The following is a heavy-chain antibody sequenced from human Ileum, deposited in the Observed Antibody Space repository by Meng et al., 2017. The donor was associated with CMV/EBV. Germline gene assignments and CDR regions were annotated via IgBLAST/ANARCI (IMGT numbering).Heavy chain of an antibody. CDR2: VYRGNLGI. V-gene: IGHV3-23*03. Sequence: GGSLRLSCAASGFTFRNYAMSWVRQAPGKGLEWVAVVYRGNLGINYVNSVRGRFTISKDYSKNTLDLQMNSLRAEDTAVYYCVKDDPTGWGDYWGQGSLVTVSS. CDR1: GFTFRNYA. D-gene: IGHD3-16*01. J-gene: IGHJ4*02. CDR3: VKDDPTGWGDY.